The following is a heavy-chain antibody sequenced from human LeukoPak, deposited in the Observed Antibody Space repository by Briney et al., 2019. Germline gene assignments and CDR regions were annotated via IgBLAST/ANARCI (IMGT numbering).Heavy chain of an antibody. CDR1: GYSFTTNW. D-gene: IGHD3-22*01. CDR2: IYPGDSDT. CDR3: ARFHSSGYSRWFDP. J-gene: IGHJ5*02. V-gene: IGHV5-51*01. Sequence: GESLKISCKSSGYSFTTNWIGWVRQMPGKGLEWMGIIYPGDSDTRYSPSFQGQVTISADKSISTAYLQWSSLKASDTAMYYCARFHSSGYSRWFDPWGQGTLVTVSS.